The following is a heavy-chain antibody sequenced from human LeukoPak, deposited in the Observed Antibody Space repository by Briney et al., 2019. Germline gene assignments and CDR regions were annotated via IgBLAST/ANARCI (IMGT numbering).Heavy chain of an antibody. CDR3: AKAGAVVVVAAKYFDY. D-gene: IGHD2-15*01. CDR2: ISGSGDRT. Sequence: GGSLRLSCAASGFTFSSSAMSWVRQAPGKGLEWVSTISGSGDRTYYADSVKGRFTISRDNSKNTLYLQMNSLRAEDTAVYYCAKAGAVVVVAAKYFDYWGQGTLVTVSS. CDR1: GFTFSSSA. J-gene: IGHJ4*02. V-gene: IGHV3-23*01.